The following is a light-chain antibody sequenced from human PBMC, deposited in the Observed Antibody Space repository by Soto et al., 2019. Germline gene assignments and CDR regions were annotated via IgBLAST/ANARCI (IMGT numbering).Light chain of an antibody. J-gene: IGLJ1*01. CDR1: SSDVGGYNY. Sequence: QSALTQPASVSGSPGQSITISCTGTSSDVGGYNYVSWYQQHPGKAPKLMIYDVSNRPSGVSNRFSGSKSGNTASLTISGLQAEYEADYSCSSYTGSSTLVVFGTGTQLTVL. V-gene: IGLV2-14*01. CDR3: SSYTGSSTLVV. CDR2: DVS.